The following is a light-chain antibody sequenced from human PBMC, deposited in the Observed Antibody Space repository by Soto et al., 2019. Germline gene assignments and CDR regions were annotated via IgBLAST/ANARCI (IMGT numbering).Light chain of an antibody. CDR3: CSFAGTSYV. CDR1: SIDVGGYDY. Sequence: QSVLTQPRSVSGPPGQSVTFSCTGTSIDVGGYDYVSWYQQHPGKAPKLMIYDVSKRPSGVPDRFSGSKSGNTASLTISGLQSEDEADYYCCSFAGTSYVFGAGTKVPVL. V-gene: IGLV2-11*01. J-gene: IGLJ1*01. CDR2: DVS.